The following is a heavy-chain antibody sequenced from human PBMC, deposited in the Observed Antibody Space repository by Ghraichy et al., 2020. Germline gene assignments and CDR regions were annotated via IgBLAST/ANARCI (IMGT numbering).Heavy chain of an antibody. V-gene: IGHV4-59*01. CDR3: ARVKVGYSSGWLLDY. Sequence: SETLSLTCTVSGGSISSYYWSWIRQPPGKGLEWIGYVSYTGSATYDPSLKSRLTISVDTPHTEFSLKLRSVTAADTAVYYCARVKVGYSSGWLLDYWGQGTLVTVSS. J-gene: IGHJ4*02. D-gene: IGHD6-19*01. CDR2: VSYTGSA. CDR1: GGSISSYY.